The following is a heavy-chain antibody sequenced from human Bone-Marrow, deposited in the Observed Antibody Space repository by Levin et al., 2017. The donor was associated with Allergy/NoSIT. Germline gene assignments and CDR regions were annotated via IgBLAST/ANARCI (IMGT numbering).Heavy chain of an antibody. Sequence: PGGSLRLSCAASGFTFSSYSMHWVRQAPGKGLEWVAAIVYDGSNEYYADSVRGRFTISRDNSKNSLYLQMNSLRPEDTAVYYCARQLRSFGYYFDYWGQGTLVIAS. CDR3: ARQLRSFGYYFDY. V-gene: IGHV3-30*03. CDR2: IVYDGSNE. J-gene: IGHJ4*02. CDR1: GFTFSSYS. D-gene: IGHD5-18*01.